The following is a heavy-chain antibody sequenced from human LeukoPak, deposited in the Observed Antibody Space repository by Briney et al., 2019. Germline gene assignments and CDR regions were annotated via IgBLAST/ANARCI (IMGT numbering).Heavy chain of an antibody. CDR3: AREHELAAAGTELDY. CDR2: INHSGST. CDR1: GGSFSGYY. Sequence: PSETLSLTCAVYGGSFSGYYWSWIRQPPGKGLEWIGEINHSGSTNYNPSLKSRVTISVDTSKNQFSLKLSSVTAADTAVYCCAREHELAAAGTELDYWGQGTLVTVSS. D-gene: IGHD6-13*01. J-gene: IGHJ4*02. V-gene: IGHV4-34*01.